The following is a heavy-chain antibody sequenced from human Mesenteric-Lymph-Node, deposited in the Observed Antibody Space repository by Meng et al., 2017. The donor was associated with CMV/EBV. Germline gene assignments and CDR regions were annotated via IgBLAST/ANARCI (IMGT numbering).Heavy chain of an antibody. J-gene: IGHJ4*02. CDR1: QFTFSDYS. Sequence: CAASQFTFSDYSMSWIRQAPGKGLEWVSYISSSGSSIYYADSVKGRFTISRDNTKTSLYLQMTSLRAEDTAVYYCVRDPNADYYFDYWGQGTLVTVSS. D-gene: IGHD1-1*01. CDR3: VRDPNADYYFDY. V-gene: IGHV3-11*01. CDR2: ISSSGSSI.